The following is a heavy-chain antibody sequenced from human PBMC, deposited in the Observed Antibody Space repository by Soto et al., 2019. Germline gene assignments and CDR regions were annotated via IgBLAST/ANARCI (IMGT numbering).Heavy chain of an antibody. J-gene: IGHJ4*02. D-gene: IGHD3-22*01. Sequence: PSETLSLTCAVYGGSFIGYYWNWIRQPPGKGLEWIGQINHNGRTNYNPSLKSRVNISIQTSNNQFSLKLSSLMATDTAVYYCARAAPRDSSGLYFDFWGPGGLVTVSS. CDR2: INHNGRT. CDR1: GGSFIGYY. CDR3: ARAAPRDSSGLYFDF. V-gene: IGHV4-34*01.